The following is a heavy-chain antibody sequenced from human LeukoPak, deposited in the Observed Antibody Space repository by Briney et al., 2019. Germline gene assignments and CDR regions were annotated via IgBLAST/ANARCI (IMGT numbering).Heavy chain of an antibody. D-gene: IGHD3-3*01. J-gene: IGHJ6*03. CDR3: ARALYYDFWSGYRDYYYYYMDV. CDR2: ISSSSSTI. CDR1: GFTFSSYS. Sequence: GGSLRLSCAASGFTFSSYSMNWVRQAPGKGLEWVSYISSSSSTIYYADSVKGRFTISRDNAKNSLYLQMNSPRVEDTAVYYCARALYYDFWSGYRDYYYYYMDVWGKGTTVTVSS. V-gene: IGHV3-48*01.